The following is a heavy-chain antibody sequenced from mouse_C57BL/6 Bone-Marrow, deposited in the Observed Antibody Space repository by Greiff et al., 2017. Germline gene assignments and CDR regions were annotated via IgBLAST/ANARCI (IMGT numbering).Heavy chain of an antibody. CDR2: ISNGGGST. CDR3: ARQGPHAMDY. Sequence: EVQLVESGGGLVQPGGSLKLSCAASGFTFSDYYMYWVRQTPEKRLEWVAYISNGGGSTYYPDTVKGRFTISRDNAKNTQYLQMSRLKSEDTAMYYCARQGPHAMDYWGQGTSVTVSS. V-gene: IGHV5-12*01. CDR1: GFTFSDYY. J-gene: IGHJ4*01.